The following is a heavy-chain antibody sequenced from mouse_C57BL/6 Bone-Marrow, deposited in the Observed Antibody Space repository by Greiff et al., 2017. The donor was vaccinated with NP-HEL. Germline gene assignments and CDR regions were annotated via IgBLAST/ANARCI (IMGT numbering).Heavy chain of an antibody. CDR3: AIGAEDY. J-gene: IGHJ2*01. CDR1: GYTFTSYW. V-gene: IGHV1-74*01. CDR2: ILPSDSDT. Sequence: QVQLQQPGAELVKPGASVKVSCTASGYTFTSYWMHWVKQRPGQGLVWFGRILPSDSDTNYNQKFTGKATLTVDKSYSTAYMQLSSLASEDSAVYYWAIGAEDYWGQGTTLTVSS.